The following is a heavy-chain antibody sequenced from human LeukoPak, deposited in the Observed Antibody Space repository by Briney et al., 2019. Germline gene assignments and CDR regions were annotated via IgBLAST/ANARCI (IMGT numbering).Heavy chain of an antibody. Sequence: ASVKVSCKASGYTFTSYYMHWVRQAPAQGLEWMGIINPSGGSTSYAQKFQGRVTMTRDTSTSTVYMELSSLRSEDTAVYYCARDLRPEVVVVAARDYHYYGMDVWGQGTTVTVSS. CDR2: INPSGGST. CDR3: ARDLRPEVVVVAARDYHYYGMDV. CDR1: GYTFTSYY. D-gene: IGHD2-15*01. V-gene: IGHV1-46*01. J-gene: IGHJ6*02.